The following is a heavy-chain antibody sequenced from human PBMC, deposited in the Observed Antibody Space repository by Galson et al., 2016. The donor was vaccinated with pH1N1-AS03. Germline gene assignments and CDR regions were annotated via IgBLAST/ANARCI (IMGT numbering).Heavy chain of an antibody. D-gene: IGHD2-21*01. CDR2: VHHSGAT. CDR1: GYSIRRDYY. J-gene: IGHJ4*02. Sequence: ETLSLTCEVSGYSIRRDYYWGWIRQPPGKGLEWIGSVHHSGATWHNPSLKSRVTISVDTSKNQFSLRVNPVTVADTAVYYCAPPGGGSYSCWGQGKLVTGSS. CDR3: APPGGGSYSC. V-gene: IGHV4-38-2*01.